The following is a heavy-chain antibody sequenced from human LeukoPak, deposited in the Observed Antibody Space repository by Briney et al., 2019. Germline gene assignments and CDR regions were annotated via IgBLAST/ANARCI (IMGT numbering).Heavy chain of an antibody. CDR1: GYSISSGYY. J-gene: IGHJ3*02. Sequence: SETLSLTCTVSGYSISSGYYWGWIRQPPGKGLEWIGSIYHSGSTYYNPSLKSRVTISVDTSKKQFSLKLSSVTAADTAVYYCARREDIVLVPTHAFDIWGQGTMVTVSS. D-gene: IGHD2-2*01. V-gene: IGHV4-38-2*02. CDR2: IYHSGST. CDR3: ARREDIVLVPTHAFDI.